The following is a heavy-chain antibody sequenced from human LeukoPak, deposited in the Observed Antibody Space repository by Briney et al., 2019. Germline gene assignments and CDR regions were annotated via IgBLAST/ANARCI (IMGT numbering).Heavy chain of an antibody. CDR3: ARGGSWTESGAFDI. CDR1: GGSISSYY. J-gene: IGHJ3*02. D-gene: IGHD6-13*01. CDR2: IYYSGST. Sequence: PSETLSLTCTVSGGSISSYYWSWIRQPPGKGLEWIGYIYYSGSTNYNPSLKSRVTISVDTSKNQFSLKLSSVTAADTAVYYCARGGSWTESGAFDIWGQGTMVTVSS. V-gene: IGHV4-59*01.